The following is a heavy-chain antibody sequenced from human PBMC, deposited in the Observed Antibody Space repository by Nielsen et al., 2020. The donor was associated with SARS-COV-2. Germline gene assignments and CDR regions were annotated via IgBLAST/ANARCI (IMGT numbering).Heavy chain of an antibody. CDR3: ANDFGDCGSSTCRPK. Sequence: GESLKISCAASGFTFNTYAMSWIRKAPGKGLEWISAISGGGTNSFYADSVKGRFTISRDNSNHTLYLQLTNLRAEDTAVYYCANDFGDCGSSTCRPKWGQGSRITVSS. V-gene: IGHV3-23*01. CDR2: ISGGGTNS. J-gene: IGHJ4*02. D-gene: IGHD2-2*01. CDR1: GFTFNTYA.